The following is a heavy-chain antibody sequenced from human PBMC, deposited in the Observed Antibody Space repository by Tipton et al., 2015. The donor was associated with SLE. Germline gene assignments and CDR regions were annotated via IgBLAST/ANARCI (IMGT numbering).Heavy chain of an antibody. CDR1: GGSFSDYF. CDR3: ARCTIFGVVRGSFDS. D-gene: IGHD3-3*01. CDR2: VNHSGST. V-gene: IGHV4-34*01. J-gene: IGHJ4*02. Sequence: TLSLTCAVYGGSFSDYFWTWIRQSPGKGLEWIGDVNHSGSTDYHPSLKSRVTMSVDTSKNQFSLKLTSVTAADTALYYCARCTIFGVVRGSFDSWGQGPLVTV.